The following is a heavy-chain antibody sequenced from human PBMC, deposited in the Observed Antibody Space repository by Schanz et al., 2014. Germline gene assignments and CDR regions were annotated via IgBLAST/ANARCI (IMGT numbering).Heavy chain of an antibody. CDR2: ISGRGGRT. J-gene: IGHJ4*02. D-gene: IGHD3-3*01. CDR3: ARGSGTFDS. Sequence: EVQLVESGGGLVQPGGSLRLSCETSGFTFSNHAMSWVRQAPGKGLEWVSAISGRGGRTYYADSVKGRFTISRDNSDNTLYLQMNNLRAEDTAVYYCARGSGTFDSWGQGTLVTVSS. V-gene: IGHV3-23*04. CDR1: GFTFSNHA.